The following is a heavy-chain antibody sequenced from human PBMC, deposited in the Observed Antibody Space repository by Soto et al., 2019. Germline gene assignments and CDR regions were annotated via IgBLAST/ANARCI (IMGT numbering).Heavy chain of an antibody. CDR3: ASRPYYGSGEFDY. V-gene: IGHV3-21*01. CDR2: ISSSSSYI. D-gene: IGHD3-10*01. J-gene: IGHJ4*02. Sequence: EVQLVESGGGLVRPGGSLRLSCAASGFTFSSYSMNWVRQAPGKGLEWVSSISSSSSYIYYADSVKGRFTISRDNAKNSLYLQMNSLRAEDTAVYYCASRPYYGSGEFDYWGQGTLVTVSS. CDR1: GFTFSSYS.